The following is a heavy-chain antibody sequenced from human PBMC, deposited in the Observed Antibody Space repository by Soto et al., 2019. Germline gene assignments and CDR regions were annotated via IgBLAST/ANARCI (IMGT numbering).Heavy chain of an antibody. V-gene: IGHV1-8*01. J-gene: IGHJ6*02. CDR1: GYTFTSYD. CDR2: MNPNSGNT. D-gene: IGHD3-22*01. Sequence: ASVKVSCKASGYTFTSYDINWARQATGQGLEWMGWMNPNSGNTGYAQKFQGRVTMTRNTSISTAYMELSSLRSEDTAVYYCARGAKRLLKGYYYYYGMDVGGQGTTVTV. CDR3: ARGAKRLLKGYYYYYGMDV.